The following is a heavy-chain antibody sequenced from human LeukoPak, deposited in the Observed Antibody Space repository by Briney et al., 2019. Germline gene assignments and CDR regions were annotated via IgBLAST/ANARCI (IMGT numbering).Heavy chain of an antibody. V-gene: IGHV3-74*01. CDR3: AAGPAGNGHLSSY. J-gene: IGHJ4*02. CDR2: INGDGNNV. Sequence: GGSLRLSCAASGFTFNNYWLHWVRQVPGKGLMWVSRINGDGNNVNYADSVKGRFTISRDNAKNTLHLQMNSLRAEDTAVYYCAAGPAGNGHLSSYWGQGTRVTVSS. CDR1: GFTFNNYW. D-gene: IGHD1-1*01.